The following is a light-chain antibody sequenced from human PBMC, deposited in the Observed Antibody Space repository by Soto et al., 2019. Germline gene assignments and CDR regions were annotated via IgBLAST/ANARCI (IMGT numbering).Light chain of an antibody. CDR1: QTVSRMY. J-gene: IGKJ1*01. CDR3: HQDFNLPWT. V-gene: IGKV3D-7*01. CDR2: GTS. Sequence: DIVMTQSPATLSVAPGERATLSCRASQTVSRMYLSWFQQKPGQAPRLLIYGTSTRATGIPVRFSGSGSGTDFTLTISSLQPEDFAVYFCHQDFNLPWTFGQGTKVDIK.